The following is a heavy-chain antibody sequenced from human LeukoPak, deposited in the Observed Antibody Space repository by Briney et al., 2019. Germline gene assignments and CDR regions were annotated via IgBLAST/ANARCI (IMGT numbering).Heavy chain of an antibody. CDR2: IKQDGSEE. Sequence: GGSLRLSCAASGFTFSRYWMTWVRQAPGKGLEWVANIKQDGSEEVYVDSVKGRFTISRDNAKNSLFLQMNNLRADDTAVYYCARDPYSGNYGGFDYWGQGTLVTVSS. J-gene: IGHJ4*02. CDR1: GFTFSRYW. CDR3: ARDPYSGNYGGFDY. D-gene: IGHD1-26*01. V-gene: IGHV3-7*01.